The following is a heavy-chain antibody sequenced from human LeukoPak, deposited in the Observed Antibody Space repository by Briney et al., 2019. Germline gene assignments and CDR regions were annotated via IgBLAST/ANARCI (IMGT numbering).Heavy chain of an antibody. D-gene: IGHD5-12*01. CDR2: IYTSGST. V-gene: IGHV4-4*07. Sequence: SETLSLTCTVSGGSITNNYWAWIRQPAGKGLEWIGRIYTSGSTTYNPSLKSRATMSVDTSRTQFSLKLSSVTAADTAVYYCARVGSGSRYLDYWGQGILVIVSS. CDR3: ARVGSGSRYLDY. CDR1: GGSITNNY. J-gene: IGHJ4*02.